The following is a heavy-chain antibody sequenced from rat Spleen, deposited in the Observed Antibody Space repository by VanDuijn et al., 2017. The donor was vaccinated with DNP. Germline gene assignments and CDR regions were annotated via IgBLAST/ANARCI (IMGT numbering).Heavy chain of an antibody. CDR1: GFSFSYYY. D-gene: IGHD4-1*01. Sequence: EVQLVESGGGLVQPGRSLKLSCAASGFSFSYYYMAWVRQAPTKGLEWVAYIGSDGYAPYYGDSVKGRFTISRDNAKSTLYLQMDSLKSEDTASYYCATEGDISSYWYFDFWGPGTMVTVSS. V-gene: IGHV5-27*01. J-gene: IGHJ1*01. CDR3: ATEGDISSYWYFDF. CDR2: IGSDGYAP.